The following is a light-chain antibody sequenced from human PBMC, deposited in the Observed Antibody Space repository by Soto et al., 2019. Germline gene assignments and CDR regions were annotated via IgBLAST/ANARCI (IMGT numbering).Light chain of an antibody. V-gene: IGKV1-5*03. J-gene: IGKJ1*01. CDR1: QSINSW. Sequence: DIQMTQSPSTLSASVGDRVTITCRASQSINSWLAWYQQKPGKAPNLLIYKVSNLESGVPSRFSGGGSGTEFTLTISRLQPDDFATYYCQQYNSNSWTFGQGTKVEI. CDR3: QQYNSNSWT. CDR2: KVS.